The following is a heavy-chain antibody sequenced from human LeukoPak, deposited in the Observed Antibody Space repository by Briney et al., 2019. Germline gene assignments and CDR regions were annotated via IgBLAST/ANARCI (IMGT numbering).Heavy chain of an antibody. CDR3: VKGAYDYIEIAYFDY. D-gene: IGHD5-12*01. J-gene: IGHJ4*02. Sequence: PGGSLRLSCAASGFTLNKYAMNWVRQAPGKGLEWVSVLIGSSGSTDYADSVKGRFTISRDTSKNTLYLEMNSLRAGDTAIYYCVKGAYDYIEIAYFDYWGQGTRVTVSS. CDR1: GFTLNKYA. V-gene: IGHV3-23*01. CDR2: LIGSSGST.